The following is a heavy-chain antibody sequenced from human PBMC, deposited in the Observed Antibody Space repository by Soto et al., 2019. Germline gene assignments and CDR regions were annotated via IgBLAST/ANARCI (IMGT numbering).Heavy chain of an antibody. CDR3: VRGRLRSEMDTTDYFDY. Sequence: QVQLVQSGAEAKKPGSSVKVSCKASGGTFSSYAISWVRQAPGQELEWLGGIIPIFGTANYAHKFQGRVTLSEDESTSRAYKELSSLRSEDTAVYYCVRGRLRSEMDTTDYFDYWGQGTLVTDSS. D-gene: IGHD1-1*01. V-gene: IGHV1-69*01. CDR2: IIPIFGTA. J-gene: IGHJ4*02. CDR1: GGTFSSYA.